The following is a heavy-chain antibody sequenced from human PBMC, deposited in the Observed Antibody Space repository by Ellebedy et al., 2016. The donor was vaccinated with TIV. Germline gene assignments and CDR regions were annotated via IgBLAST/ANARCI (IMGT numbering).Heavy chain of an antibody. V-gene: IGHV1-69*04. D-gene: IGHD4-23*01. CDR3: ARGENYGGYAWHDAFDI. J-gene: IGHJ3*02. Sequence: SVKVSXXASGGTFSSYAISWVRQAPGQGLEWMGRIIPILGIANYAQKFQGRVTITADKSTSTAYMELSSLRSEDTAVYYCARGENYGGYAWHDAFDIWGQGTMVTVSS. CDR2: IIPILGIA. CDR1: GGTFSSYA.